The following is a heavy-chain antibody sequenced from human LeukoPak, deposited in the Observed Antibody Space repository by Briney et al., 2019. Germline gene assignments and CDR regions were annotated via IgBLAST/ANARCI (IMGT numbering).Heavy chain of an antibody. Sequence: PSQTLSLTCTVSGGSISRGSYYWSWIRQPAGKGLEWIGRIYTSGSTNYNPSLKSRVTISVDTSKNQFSLKLSSVTAADTAVFYRARGGDGYNSYYFDYWGQGTLVTVSS. CDR1: GGSISRGSYY. J-gene: IGHJ4*02. CDR3: ARGGDGYNSYYFDY. V-gene: IGHV4-61*02. CDR2: IYTSGST. D-gene: IGHD5-24*01.